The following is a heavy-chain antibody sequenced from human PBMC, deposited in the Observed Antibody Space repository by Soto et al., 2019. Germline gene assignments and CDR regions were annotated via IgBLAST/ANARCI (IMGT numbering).Heavy chain of an antibody. Sequence: RGGSLRLSCAASGFTFSSYSMNWVRQAPGKGLEWVSSISSSSSYIYYADSVKGRFTISRDNAKNSLYLQMNSLRAEDTAVYYCARDLDSPLSGVMDVWGQGTTVTVSS. CDR3: ARDLDSPLSGVMDV. CDR2: ISSSSSYI. J-gene: IGHJ6*02. CDR1: GFTFSSYS. D-gene: IGHD2-8*01. V-gene: IGHV3-21*01.